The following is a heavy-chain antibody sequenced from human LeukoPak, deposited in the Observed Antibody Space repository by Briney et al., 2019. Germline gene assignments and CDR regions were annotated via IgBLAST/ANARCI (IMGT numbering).Heavy chain of an antibody. D-gene: IGHD2-15*01. CDR2: IYPGDSDT. J-gene: IGHJ6*02. Sequence: ESLKISCKGSGYSFTSYWIGWVRQMPGKGLEWMGIIYPGDSDTRYSPSFQGQVTISADKSISTAYLQWSSLKASDTAMYYCARQVCSGGSCYSYYYYGMDVWGQGTTVTVSS. CDR1: GYSFTSYW. V-gene: IGHV5-51*01. CDR3: ARQVCSGGSCYSYYYYGMDV.